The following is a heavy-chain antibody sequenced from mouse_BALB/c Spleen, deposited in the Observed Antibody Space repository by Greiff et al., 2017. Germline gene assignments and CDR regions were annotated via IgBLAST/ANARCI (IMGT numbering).Heavy chain of an antibody. D-gene: IGHD1-1*01. CDR2: IDPANGNT. Sequence: VQLQQSGAELVKPGASVKLSCTASGFNIKDTYMHWVKQRPEQGLEWIGRIDPANGNTKYDPKFQGKATITADTSSNTAYLQLSSLTSEDTAVYYCARHGSSPYYYAMDYWGQGTSVTVSS. CDR3: ARHGSSPYYYAMDY. J-gene: IGHJ4*01. V-gene: IGHV14-3*02. CDR1: GFNIKDTY.